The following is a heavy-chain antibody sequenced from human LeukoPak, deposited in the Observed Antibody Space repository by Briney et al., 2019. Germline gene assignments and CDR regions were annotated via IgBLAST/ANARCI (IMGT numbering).Heavy chain of an antibody. CDR2: IKQDGSEK. D-gene: IGHD6-13*01. J-gene: IGHJ4*02. Sequence: GGSLRLSCAASGFTFSSYWMSWVRQAPGKGLEWVTNIKQDGSEKYYVDSVKGRFTISRDNAKNSLYLQMNSLRAEDTAVYYCARGVGSSWYRAPYYFDYWGQGTLVTVSS. CDR1: GFTFSSYW. CDR3: ARGVGSSWYRAPYYFDY. V-gene: IGHV3-7*01.